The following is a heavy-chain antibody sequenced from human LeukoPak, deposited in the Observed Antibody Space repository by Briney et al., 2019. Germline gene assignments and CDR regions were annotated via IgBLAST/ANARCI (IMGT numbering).Heavy chain of an antibody. CDR2: IYYSGST. V-gene: IGHV4-39*01. CDR3: ARHRGSDRAFDI. D-gene: IGHD1-26*01. Sequence: SETLSLSCTVSGGSISSSFYYWVWIRQPPGKGLQWIGSIYYSGSTYYNPSLKSRVTISVDTSKNQFSLKLSSVTAADTAVYYCARHRGSDRAFDIWGQGTMVTVSS. CDR1: GGSISSSFYY. J-gene: IGHJ3*02.